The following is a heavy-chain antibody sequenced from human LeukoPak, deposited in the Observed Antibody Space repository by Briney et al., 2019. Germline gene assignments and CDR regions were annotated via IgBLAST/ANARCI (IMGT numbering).Heavy chain of an antibody. CDR3: ARETGYSSGWYPPQYYGMDV. CDR2: ISYDGSNK. D-gene: IGHD6-19*01. CDR1: GFTFSSYA. J-gene: IGHJ6*02. Sequence: PGGSLRLSCAASGFTFSSYAMHWVRQAPGTGLEWVAVISYDGSNKYYEDSVKGRFTISRDNCKNTLYLQMNSLRAEDTAVYYCARETGYSSGWYPPQYYGMDVWGQGTKVTVSS. V-gene: IGHV3-30-3*01.